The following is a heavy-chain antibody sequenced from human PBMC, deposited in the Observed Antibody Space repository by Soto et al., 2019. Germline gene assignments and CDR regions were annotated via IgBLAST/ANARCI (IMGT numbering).Heavy chain of an antibody. D-gene: IGHD3-3*01. Sequence: EVQLLESGGGLVQPGGSLRLSCAASGFTFSSYAMSWVRQAPGKGLEWVSAISGSGGSTYYADSVKARFTISRDTSKNTLYLQMNSLRAENTAVNYWSKEQRFLEWLLYRGSMDVWGQGTTVTVSS. CDR2: ISGSGGST. V-gene: IGHV3-23*01. CDR1: GFTFSSYA. CDR3: SKEQRFLEWLLYRGSMDV. J-gene: IGHJ6*02.